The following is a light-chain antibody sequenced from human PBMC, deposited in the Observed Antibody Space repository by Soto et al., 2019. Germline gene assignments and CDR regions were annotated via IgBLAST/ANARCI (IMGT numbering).Light chain of an antibody. Sequence: MTQSPSSLSASVGDRVTITCRASQSISSYLNWYQQKPGQAPRLLIYGASTRATGIPARFSGSGSGTEFTLTISSLQSEDFAVYYCQQYNNWPAYTFGQGTKLEIK. CDR1: QSISSY. V-gene: IGKV3-15*01. J-gene: IGKJ2*01. CDR2: GAS. CDR3: QQYNNWPAYT.